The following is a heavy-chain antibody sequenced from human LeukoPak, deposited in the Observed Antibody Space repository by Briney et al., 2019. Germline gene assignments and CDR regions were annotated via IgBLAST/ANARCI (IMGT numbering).Heavy chain of an antibody. D-gene: IGHD2-21*02. CDR2: IYYSGST. CDR3: ARTCGGDCYWYWYFDL. V-gene: IGHV4-4*02. Sequence: SETLSLTCGVSGGSISNTNWWTWVRQPPGKGLEWIGYIYYSGSTNYNPSLKSRVTISVDTSKNQFSLKLSSVTAADTAVYYCARTCGGDCYWYWYFDLWGRGTLV. CDR1: GGSISNTNW. J-gene: IGHJ2*01.